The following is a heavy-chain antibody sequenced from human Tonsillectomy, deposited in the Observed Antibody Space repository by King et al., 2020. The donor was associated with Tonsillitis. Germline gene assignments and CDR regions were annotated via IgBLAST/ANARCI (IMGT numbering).Heavy chain of an antibody. D-gene: IGHD1-26*01. V-gene: IGHV4-34*01. Sequence: VQLQQWGAGLLKPSETLSLTCAVYGGSFSGYYWSWIRQPPGKGLEWIGEINHSGSTNYNPSLKSRVTISVDTSKNQFSLKLSSVTAADTAVYYCARGRVGWLDYYYGMDVWGQGTTVTVSS. CDR1: GGSFSGYY. CDR2: INHSGST. J-gene: IGHJ6*02. CDR3: ARGRVGWLDYYYGMDV.